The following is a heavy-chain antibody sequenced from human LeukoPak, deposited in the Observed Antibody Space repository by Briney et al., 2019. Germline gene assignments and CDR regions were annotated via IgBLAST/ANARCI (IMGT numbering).Heavy chain of an antibody. CDR2: IHYSGTT. J-gene: IGHJ5*02. D-gene: IGHD6-13*01. V-gene: IGHV4-30-4*08. Sequence: SETLSLTCSVSGGSIKSYDYYWTGIRQSPGKGLEWIGYIHYSGTTFYNPSLQSRLMISVDTSQSQFSLNLSSVTAADTAVYFCARYSDSWKWFDHWGQGTLVTVSS. CDR1: GGSIKSYDYY. CDR3: ARYSDSWKWFDH.